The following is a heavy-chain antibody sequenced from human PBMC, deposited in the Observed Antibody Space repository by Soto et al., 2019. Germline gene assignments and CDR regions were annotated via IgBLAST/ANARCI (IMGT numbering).Heavy chain of an antibody. Sequence: QVQLVESWGGVVQPGRSLRLSCAASGFTFSSYAMHWVRQAPGKGLEWVAVISYDGSNKYYADSVKGRFTISRDNSKNTLYLQMNSLRAEDTAVYYCARDARDGYSPFDYWGQGTLVTVSS. J-gene: IGHJ4*02. CDR2: ISYDGSNK. CDR1: GFTFSSYA. V-gene: IGHV3-30-3*01. D-gene: IGHD5-18*01. CDR3: ARDARDGYSPFDY.